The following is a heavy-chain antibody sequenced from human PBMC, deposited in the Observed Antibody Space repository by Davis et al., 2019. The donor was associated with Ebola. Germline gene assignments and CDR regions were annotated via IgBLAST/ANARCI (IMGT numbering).Heavy chain of an antibody. CDR3: AKDRTSGDGYWEFDH. J-gene: IGHJ4*02. D-gene: IGHD5-24*01. CDR2: ISYDASNK. Sequence: GESLKISCAASGFTFSSYAMHWVRQAPGKGLEWVAVISYDASNKYYADSVKGRFTISRDISKNTLFLQMNSLRVEDTALYYCAKDRTSGDGYWEFDHWGQGTLVTVSS. CDR1: GFTFSSYA. V-gene: IGHV3-30-3*01.